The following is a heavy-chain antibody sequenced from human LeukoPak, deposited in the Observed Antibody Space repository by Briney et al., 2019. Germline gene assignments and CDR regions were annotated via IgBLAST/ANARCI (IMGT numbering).Heavy chain of an antibody. V-gene: IGHV1-58*02. CDR1: GFTFTRSA. Sequence: GSSVKVSCKASGFTFTRSAMQWVRQAPGPRREWIGWIVVGSGNTNYAQKFQERVTITRDMSTSTAYMELSSLRSEDTAVYYCAVSPRGRRVWNYYYYYMDVWGKGTTVTVSS. J-gene: IGHJ6*03. CDR3: AVSPRGRRVWNYYYYYMDV. CDR2: IVVGSGNT. D-gene: IGHD1-1*01.